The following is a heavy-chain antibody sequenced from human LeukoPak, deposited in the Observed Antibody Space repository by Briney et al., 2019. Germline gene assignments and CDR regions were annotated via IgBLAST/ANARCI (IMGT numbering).Heavy chain of an antibody. J-gene: IGHJ3*02. D-gene: IGHD1-1*01. Sequence: ASVKVSCKASGYTFTGYYMHWVRQAPGQGLEWMGWINPNSGGTNYAQKFQGRVTMTRDTSISTAYMELSRLRYDDTAVYYCARDPGLNWDDDAFDIWGQGTMVTVSS. V-gene: IGHV1-2*02. CDR1: GYTFTGYY. CDR2: INPNSGGT. CDR3: ARDPGLNWDDDAFDI.